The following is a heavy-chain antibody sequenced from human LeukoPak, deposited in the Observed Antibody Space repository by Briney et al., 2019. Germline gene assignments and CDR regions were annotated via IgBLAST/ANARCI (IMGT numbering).Heavy chain of an antibody. D-gene: IGHD2-15*01. CDR2: INDSGSV. CDR3: ARRLVDSGASQVSGD. CDR1: SGSFSGYY. Sequence: PSETLSLTCAVYSGSFSGYYWSWIRQAPGKGLEWIGEINDSGSVNCNPSLKNRVTLSVDTSKNQFSLRLSSVAAADTAVYYCARRLVDSGASQVSGDWGQGTLVTVSS. V-gene: IGHV4-34*01. J-gene: IGHJ4*02.